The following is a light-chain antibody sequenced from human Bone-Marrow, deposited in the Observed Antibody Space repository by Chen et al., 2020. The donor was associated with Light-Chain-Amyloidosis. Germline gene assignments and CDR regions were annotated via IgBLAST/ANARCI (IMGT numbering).Light chain of an antibody. Sequence: QSVLTQPPSVSGAPGQRVTISCTGTSSNIGAGYDVHWYQQLPGTAPILVIYGNDNRPEGCPDRVSASPSGTSASLAITGRQAEDEADYYCQSYDTTRSGSVFGGGTKLTVL. CDR3: QSYDTTRSGSV. J-gene: IGLJ3*02. V-gene: IGLV1-40*01. CDR1: SSNIGAGYD. CDR2: GND.